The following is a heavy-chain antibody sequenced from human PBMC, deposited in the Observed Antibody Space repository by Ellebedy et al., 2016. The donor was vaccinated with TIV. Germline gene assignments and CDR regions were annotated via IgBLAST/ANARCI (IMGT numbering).Heavy chain of an antibody. J-gene: IGHJ4*02. D-gene: IGHD6-19*01. CDR3: ARQDSSGWYGIFDY. CDR2: IWYDGSNK. CDR1: GFTFSSYG. V-gene: IGHV3-33*01. Sequence: GGSLRLXXAASGFTFSSYGMHWVRQAPGKGLEWVAVIWYDGSNKYYADSVKGRFTISRDNSKNTLYLQMNSLRAEDTAVYYCARQDSSGWYGIFDYWGQGTLVTVSS.